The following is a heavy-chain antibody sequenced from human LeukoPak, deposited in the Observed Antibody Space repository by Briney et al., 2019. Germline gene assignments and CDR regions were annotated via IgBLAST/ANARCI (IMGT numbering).Heavy chain of an antibody. V-gene: IGHV4-61*02. D-gene: IGHD6-19*01. CDR3: ARYSSSWYFDY. CDR2: IYTSGST. CDR1: GGSINSGSYY. J-gene: IGHJ4*02. Sequence: PSQTLSLTCTVSGGSINSGSYYWSWIRQPAGKGLEWIGRIYTSGSTNYSPSLKSRVTISVDTSKNQFSLKLSSVTAADTAVYYCARYSSSWYFDYWGQGTLVTVSS.